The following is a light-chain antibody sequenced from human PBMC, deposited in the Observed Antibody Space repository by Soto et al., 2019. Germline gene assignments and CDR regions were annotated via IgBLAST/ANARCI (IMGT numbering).Light chain of an antibody. CDR2: RAS. CDR3: QRYDDYSRV. V-gene: IGKV1-5*03. J-gene: IGKJ1*01. CDR1: QSVDSW. Sequence: DIQMTQSPSTLSASIGDRVTITCRASQSVDSWLAWYQQQPGKAPKLLIYRASTLQTGGPSRFSGTGSGTQFTISIRSRQPDDFATYYCQRYDDYSRVFGQGTKVEIK.